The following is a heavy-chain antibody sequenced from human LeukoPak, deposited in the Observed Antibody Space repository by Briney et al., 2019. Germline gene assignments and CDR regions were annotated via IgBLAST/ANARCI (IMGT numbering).Heavy chain of an antibody. D-gene: IGHD1-1*01. CDR1: GESFSAYY. CDR3: ARGPTISETGYFDF. Sequence: SETLSLTCAVYGESFSAYYWSWIRQSPGKGLEWIAEINHRGDANYNPSVKSRVTISIDTSKNQFSLKVRSLTAADTAVYYCARGPTISETGYFDFWGQGTLVTVSS. V-gene: IGHV4-34*01. CDR2: INHRGDA. J-gene: IGHJ4*03.